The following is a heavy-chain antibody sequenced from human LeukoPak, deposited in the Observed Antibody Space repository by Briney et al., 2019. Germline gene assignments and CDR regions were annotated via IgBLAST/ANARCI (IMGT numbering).Heavy chain of an antibody. V-gene: IGHV3-74*01. J-gene: IGHJ4*02. CDR1: GFSFSSYW. CDR2: INSDGSST. Sequence: PGGSLRLSCAASGFSFSSYWMHWVRQAPGKGLVWVSRINSDGSSTSYADSVEGRFTRSRHNAKHTLYPQMNSLRAEDTAVYYCARSFGYDNILTYWGQGTLVTVSS. D-gene: IGHD5-12*01. CDR3: ARSFGYDNILTY.